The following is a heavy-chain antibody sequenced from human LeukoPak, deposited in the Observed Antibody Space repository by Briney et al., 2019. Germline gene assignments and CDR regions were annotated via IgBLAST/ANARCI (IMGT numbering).Heavy chain of an antibody. CDR3: AGVVSSRSTVGFDP. CDR1: GFNFNDYY. V-gene: IGHV3-11*04. Sequence: GGSLRLSCAASGFNFNDYYMSWIRQAPGKGLEWVSYITTGRTLSYADSVKGRFTISRDNAKNSLFLQMKSLRVEDTAVYYCAGVVSSRSTVGFDPWGQGTLVTVSS. D-gene: IGHD5/OR15-5a*01. CDR2: ITTGRTL. J-gene: IGHJ5*02.